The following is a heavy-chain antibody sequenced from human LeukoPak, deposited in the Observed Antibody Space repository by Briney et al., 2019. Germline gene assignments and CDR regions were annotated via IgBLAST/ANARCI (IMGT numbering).Heavy chain of an antibody. V-gene: IGHV4-31*03. CDR2: IYYSGST. J-gene: IGHJ4*02. Sequence: PSETLSLTYTVSGGSISSGGYYWSWIRQHPGKGLEWIGYIYYSGSTYYNPSLKSRVTISVDTSKNQFSLKLSSVTAADTAVYYCARGSHYYGSGSYYVDYWGQGTLVTVSS. CDR3: ARGSHYYGSGSYYVDY. D-gene: IGHD3-10*01. CDR1: GGSISSGGYY.